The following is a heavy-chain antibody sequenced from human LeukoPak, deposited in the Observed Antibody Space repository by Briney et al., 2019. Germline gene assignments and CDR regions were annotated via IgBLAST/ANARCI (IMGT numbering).Heavy chain of an antibody. CDR1: GGSISGYY. V-gene: IGHV4-59*01. CDR3: ARGFEYNYGYTFGY. Sequence: PSETLSLTYTVSGGSISGYYWSCIRQPPGRGLEWIGYIYASGTTSYNPSLKSRVTISVDTSKNQFSLQLSSVTAADTAVYYCARGFEYNYGYTFGYWGQGTLVTVSS. D-gene: IGHD5-18*01. J-gene: IGHJ4*02. CDR2: IYASGTT.